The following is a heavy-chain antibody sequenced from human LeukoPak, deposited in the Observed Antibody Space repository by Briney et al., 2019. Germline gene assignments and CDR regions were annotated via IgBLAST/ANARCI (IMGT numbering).Heavy chain of an antibody. CDR1: GGSISSYY. Sequence: SETLSLTCTVSGGSISSYYWSWIRQPPGKGLEWIGYIDYSGSTNYSPSLKSRVTISVDTSKNQFSLRLSSVTAADTAVYYCARDIGGSYYFHYWGQGTLATVSS. D-gene: IGHD1-26*01. V-gene: IGHV4-59*01. CDR3: ARDIGGSYYFHY. J-gene: IGHJ4*02. CDR2: IDYSGST.